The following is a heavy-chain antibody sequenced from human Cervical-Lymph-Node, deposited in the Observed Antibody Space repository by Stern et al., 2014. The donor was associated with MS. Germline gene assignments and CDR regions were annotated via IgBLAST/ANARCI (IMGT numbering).Heavy chain of an antibody. J-gene: IGHJ6*02. CDR2: IYPGDSDT. CDR3: AREGARSLDV. CDR1: GYNFDTYW. Sequence: EVHLVESGAEVKKPGESLKISCQGFGYNFDTYWIGWGRQMPGKGLEWMGIIYPGDSDTRYSPSFQGQVTISADKSMNTAYLQWSSLKASDTAVYYCAREGARSLDVWGQGTTVTVFS. V-gene: IGHV5-51*01. D-gene: IGHD3-16*01.